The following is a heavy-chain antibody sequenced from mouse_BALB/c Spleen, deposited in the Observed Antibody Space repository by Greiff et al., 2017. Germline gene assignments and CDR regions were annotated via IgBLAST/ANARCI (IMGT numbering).Heavy chain of an antibody. J-gene: IGHJ4*01. CDR3: ARHSSYGNYNYYAMDY. Sequence: EVKLMESGGGLVKPGGSLKLSCAASGFAFSSYDMSWVRQTPEKRLEWVAYISSGGGSTYYPDTVKGRFTISRDNAKNTLYLQMSSLKSEDTAMYYCARHSSYGNYNYYAMDYWGQGTSVTVSS. CDR2: ISSGGGST. CDR1: GFAFSSYD. V-gene: IGHV5-12-1*01. D-gene: IGHD2-1*01.